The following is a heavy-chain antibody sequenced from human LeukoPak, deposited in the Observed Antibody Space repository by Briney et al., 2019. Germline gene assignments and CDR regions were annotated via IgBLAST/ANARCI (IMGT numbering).Heavy chain of an antibody. CDR1: GFTFDDYA. D-gene: IGHD5-18*01. CDR2: ISWNSGSI. V-gene: IGHV3-9*01. J-gene: IGHJ4*02. CDR3: AKDQGRYSYGDFDY. Sequence: GGSLRLSCAASGFTFDDYAMHWVRQAPGKGLEWVSGISWNSGSIGYADSVKGRFTISRDNAKNSLYLQMNSLRAGDTALYYCAKDQGRYSYGDFDYWGQGTLVTVSS.